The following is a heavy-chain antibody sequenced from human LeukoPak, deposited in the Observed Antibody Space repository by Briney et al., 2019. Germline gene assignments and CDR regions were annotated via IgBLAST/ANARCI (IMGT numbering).Heavy chain of an antibody. CDR3: ARDQTWGWRGNDAFDI. D-gene: IGHD3-16*01. CDR2: INSDGSST. V-gene: IGHV3-74*01. CDR1: GFTFSNYW. J-gene: IGHJ3*02. Sequence: GGPLRLSCAASGFTFSNYWMHWVRQAPGKGLVWVSRINSDGSSTSYADSVKGRFTISRDNAKNTLYLQMNSLRAEDTAVYYCARDQTWGWRGNDAFDIWGQGTMVTVSS.